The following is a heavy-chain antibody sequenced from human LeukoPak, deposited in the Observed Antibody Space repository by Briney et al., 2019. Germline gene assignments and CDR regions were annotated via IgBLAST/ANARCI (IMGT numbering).Heavy chain of an antibody. CDR1: GFTFSRYA. D-gene: IGHD1-26*01. CDR3: VKDVGGSYAFDY. Sequence: HPGGSLRLSCSASGFTFSRYAMHWVRQAPGKGLEYVSGINDNGGRTHCGDSVKGRFSISRDNSKNTLHLQMSTLRAEDTALYYCVKDVGGSYAFDYWGQGILVTVAS. CDR2: INDNGGRT. J-gene: IGHJ4*02. V-gene: IGHV3-64D*09.